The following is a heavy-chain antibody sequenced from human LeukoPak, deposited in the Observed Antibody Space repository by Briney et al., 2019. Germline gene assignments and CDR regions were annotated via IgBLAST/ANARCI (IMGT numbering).Heavy chain of an antibody. D-gene: IGHD5-12*01. Sequence: HRASVKVSCKASGYTFTSYGISWVRQAPGQGLEWMGWISAYNGNTNYAQKLQGRVTMTTDTSTSTAYMELRSLRSDDTAVYYCARDHEGGYDYSFDYWGQGTLVTVSS. J-gene: IGHJ4*02. CDR3: ARDHEGGYDYSFDY. CDR1: GYTFTSYG. CDR2: ISAYNGNT. V-gene: IGHV1-18*01.